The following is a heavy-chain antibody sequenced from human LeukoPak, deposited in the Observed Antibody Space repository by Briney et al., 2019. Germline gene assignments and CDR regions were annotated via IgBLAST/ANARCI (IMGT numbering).Heavy chain of an antibody. CDR2: ISYDGSNK. J-gene: IGHJ6*03. D-gene: IGHD7-27*01. V-gene: IGHV3-30-3*01. CDR1: GFTFSSYA. Sequence: GRSLRLSCAASGFTFSSYAMHWVRQAPGKGLEWVAVISYDGSNKYYADSVKGRFTISRDNSKNTLYLQMNSLKAEDTAVYYCATGDTYYYYMDVWGKGTTVTVSS. CDR3: ATGDTYYYYMDV.